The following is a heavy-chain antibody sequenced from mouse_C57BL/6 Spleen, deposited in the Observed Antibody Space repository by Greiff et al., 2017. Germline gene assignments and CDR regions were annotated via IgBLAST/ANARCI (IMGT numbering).Heavy chain of an antibody. CDR3: ARGGKAMDY. CDR2: IDPSDSYT. V-gene: IGHV1-50*01. J-gene: IGHJ4*01. CDR1: GYTFTSYW. Sequence: VKLQEPGAELVKPGASVKLSCKASGYTFTSYWMQWVKQRPGQGLEWIGEIDPSDSYTNYNQKFQGKATLTVDTSSSTAYMQLSSLTSEDSAVYYCARGGKAMDYWGQGTSVTVSS.